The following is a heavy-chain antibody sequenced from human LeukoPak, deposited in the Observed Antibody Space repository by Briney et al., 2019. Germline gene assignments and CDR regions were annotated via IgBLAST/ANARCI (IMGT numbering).Heavy chain of an antibody. D-gene: IGHD3-22*01. V-gene: IGHV1-2*02. J-gene: IGHJ3*02. CDR2: INPNSGGT. Sequence: GASVKVSCKASGYTFTSYAMNWVRQAPGQGLEWMGWINPNSGGTNYAQKFQGRVTMTRDTSISTAYMELSRLRSDDTAVYYCARDFYDSSGYYDAFDIWGQGTMVTVSS. CDR1: GYTFTSYA. CDR3: ARDFYDSSGYYDAFDI.